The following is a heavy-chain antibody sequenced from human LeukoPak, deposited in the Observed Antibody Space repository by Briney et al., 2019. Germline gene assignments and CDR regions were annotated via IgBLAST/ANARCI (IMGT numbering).Heavy chain of an antibody. Sequence: SQTLSLTCTVSGVSISSGGYYWGWIRQHPGKGLDWIGHIYYSGSTYYNPTLKSRVTISVDTSKNQFSLKLSSVTAADTAVYYCARARPDDYGDYDHFDYWGQGTLVTVSS. D-gene: IGHD4-17*01. CDR3: ARARPDDYGDYDHFDY. V-gene: IGHV4-31*03. CDR1: GVSISSGGYY. CDR2: IYYSGST. J-gene: IGHJ4*02.